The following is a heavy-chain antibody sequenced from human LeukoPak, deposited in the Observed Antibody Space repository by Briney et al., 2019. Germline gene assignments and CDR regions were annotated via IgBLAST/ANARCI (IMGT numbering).Heavy chain of an antibody. CDR1: GGSFSGSY. Sequence: SETLSLTCAVYGGSFSGSYWSWTRHPPGRGLEWMGEINHSGSNNYYPALKSRLTISVDTTKNQFSLKLSSVTAADTAVYYCATGLSVRSSFDYWGQGTLVTVFS. V-gene: IGHV4-34*01. D-gene: IGHD1-1*01. J-gene: IGHJ4*02. CDR3: ATGLSVRSSFDY. CDR2: INHSGSN.